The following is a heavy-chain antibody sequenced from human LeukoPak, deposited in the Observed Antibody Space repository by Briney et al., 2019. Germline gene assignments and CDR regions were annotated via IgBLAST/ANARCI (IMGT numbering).Heavy chain of an antibody. CDR1: GFTFSSYW. V-gene: IGHV3-7*01. CDR3: ARDDPYDSDAFDI. J-gene: IGHJ3*02. Sequence: HSGGSLRLSCAASGFTFSSYWMSWVRQAPGKGLEWVANIKQDGSEKYYVDPVKGRFTISRDNAKNSLYLQMNSLRAEDTAVYYCARDDPYDSDAFDIWGQGTMVTVSS. CDR2: IKQDGSEK. D-gene: IGHD2-15*01.